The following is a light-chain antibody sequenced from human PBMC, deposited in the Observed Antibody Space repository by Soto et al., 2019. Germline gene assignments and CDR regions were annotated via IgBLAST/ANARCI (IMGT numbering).Light chain of an antibody. CDR3: GTWDSSLSAGV. CDR2: ENN. V-gene: IGLV1-51*02. CDR1: SSKIGNNF. J-gene: IGLJ3*02. Sequence: QSVLTQPPSVSAAPGQKVTISCSGSSSKIGNNFVSWYQQLPGTAPILLIYENNKRPSGIPDRFSGSKSGTSATLGITGLQTGDEADYYCGTWDSSLSAGVFGGGTKVTVL.